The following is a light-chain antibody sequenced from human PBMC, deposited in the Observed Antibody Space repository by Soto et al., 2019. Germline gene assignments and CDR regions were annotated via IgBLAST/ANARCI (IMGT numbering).Light chain of an antibody. CDR1: RSISDW. Sequence: DIQMTQSPSSLSPSVGDRVTITCRASRSISDWLAWYQQKPGRAPELLIYAASSLQSGVPSRFSGSGSGTDFTLTINSLQPEDIATYYCQQTNSFPRTFGQGTKVDIK. CDR3: QQTNSFPRT. J-gene: IGKJ1*01. CDR2: AAS. V-gene: IGKV1-12*01.